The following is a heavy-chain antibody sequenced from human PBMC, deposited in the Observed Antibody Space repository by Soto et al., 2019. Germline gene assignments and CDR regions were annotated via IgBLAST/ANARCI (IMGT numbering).Heavy chain of an antibody. J-gene: IGHJ4*02. Sequence: PGGSLRLSCSASGFTFSSYWMSWVRQAPGKGLEWVANIKQDGSEKYYVDSVKGRFTISRDNAKNSLYLQMNSLRAEDTAVYYCATSLVWDTAMVMVKDYWGQGTLVTVSS. CDR1: GFTFSSYW. CDR2: IKQDGSEK. CDR3: ATSLVWDTAMVMVKDY. V-gene: IGHV3-7*03. D-gene: IGHD5-18*01.